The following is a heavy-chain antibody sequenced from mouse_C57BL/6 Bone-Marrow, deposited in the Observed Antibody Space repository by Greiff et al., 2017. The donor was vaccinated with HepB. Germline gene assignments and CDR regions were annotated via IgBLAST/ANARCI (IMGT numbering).Heavy chain of an antibody. D-gene: IGHD2-4*01. J-gene: IGHJ3*01. CDR2: IDPSDSYT. V-gene: IGHV1-69*01. Sequence: QVQLKQSGAELVMPGASVKLSCKASGYTFTSYWMHWVKQRPGQGLEWIGEIDPSDSYTNYNQKFKGKSTLTVDKSSSTAYMQLSSLTSEDSAVYYCARRGLRAWFAYWGQGTLVTDSA. CDR1: GYTFTSYW. CDR3: ARRGLRAWFAY.